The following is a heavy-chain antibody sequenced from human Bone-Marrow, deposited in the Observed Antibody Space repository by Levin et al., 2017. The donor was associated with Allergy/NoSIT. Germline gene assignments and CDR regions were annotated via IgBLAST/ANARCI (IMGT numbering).Heavy chain of an antibody. J-gene: IGHJ3*01. CDR3: ARQKYTSGTDAFDV. V-gene: IGHV5-51*01. CDR2: IYPGDSDT. D-gene: IGHD6-19*01. CDR1: GYSFSNYW. Sequence: GESLKISCKASGYSFSNYWIGWVRQMPGKGLEWMGTIYPGDSDTRYRPSFQGQVTISADKSITTAHLQWSSLEASDTAMYYCARQKYTSGTDAFDVWGQGTKVTVAS.